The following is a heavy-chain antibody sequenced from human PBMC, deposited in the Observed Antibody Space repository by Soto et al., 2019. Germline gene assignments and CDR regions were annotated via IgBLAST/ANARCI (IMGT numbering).Heavy chain of an antibody. J-gene: IGHJ6*02. D-gene: IGHD2-15*01. CDR1: GFTFSSDA. CDR2: ISGSGGST. Sequence: EVQLLESGGGLVQPGGSLRLSCAASGFTFSSDAMSWVRQAPGKGLEWVSAISGSGGSTYYADSVKGRFTISRDNSKNTLYLQMNSLRAEDTAVYYCAKGIVVVVAATPGYYYGMDVWGQGTTVTVSS. V-gene: IGHV3-23*01. CDR3: AKGIVVVVAATPGYYYGMDV.